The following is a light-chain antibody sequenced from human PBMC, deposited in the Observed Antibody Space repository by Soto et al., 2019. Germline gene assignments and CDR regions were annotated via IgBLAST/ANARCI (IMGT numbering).Light chain of an antibody. CDR1: QSVSNY. J-gene: IGKJ3*01. V-gene: IGKV3-11*01. Sequence: EIVLTQSPATLSLSPGERATLSCRASQSVSNYLAWYQQKPGLAPRLLIYDASNRATGIPARFSGSGSGTDFTLTISSLEPEDFAIYYCQQRSSWPPSFTFGPGTKVDIK. CDR2: DAS. CDR3: QQRSSWPPSFT.